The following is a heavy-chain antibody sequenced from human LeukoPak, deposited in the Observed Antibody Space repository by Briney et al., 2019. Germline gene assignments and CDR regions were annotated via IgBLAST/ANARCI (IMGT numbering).Heavy chain of an antibody. CDR3: ARGSHEYWNDY. CDR2: VTSDNRDT. CDR1: GYNFSAYG. D-gene: IGHD1-1*01. J-gene: IGHJ4*02. Sequence: GASVKVSCRASGYNFSAYGMTWVRQAPGQGLEWMGWVTSDNRDTKYAPKFQGRVTMTTDMSSTTAYMELRSLRSDDTAVYYCARGSHEYWNDYWGQGTLVTVPS. V-gene: IGHV1-18*01.